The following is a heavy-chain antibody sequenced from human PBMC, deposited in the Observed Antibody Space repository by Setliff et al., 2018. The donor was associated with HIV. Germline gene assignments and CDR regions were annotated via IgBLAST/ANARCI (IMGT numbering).Heavy chain of an antibody. CDR2: ISYIGTT. D-gene: IGHD3-22*01. Sequence: PSETLSLTCTVSGGSISNYYWSWIRQPPGKGLEWIGYISYIGTTKYNPSLKSRVTISVDTSKNQFSVRLSSVSAADTAVYFCARHVARFDYDTGGYYVSHFDYWGQGTQVTVTS. V-gene: IGHV4-59*01. J-gene: IGHJ4*02. CDR3: ARHVARFDYDTGGYYVSHFDY. CDR1: GGSISNYY.